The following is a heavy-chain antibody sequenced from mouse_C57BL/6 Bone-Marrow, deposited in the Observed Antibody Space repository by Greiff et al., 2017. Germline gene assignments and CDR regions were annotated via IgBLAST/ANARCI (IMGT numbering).Heavy chain of an antibody. CDR1: GYTFTSYW. CDR3: ARLYWYFDV. J-gene: IGHJ1*03. Sequence: QVQLQQPGAELVMPGASVKLSCKASGYTFTSYWMRWVKQRPGQGLEWIGEIDPSDSYTNYNQKFKGKSTLTVDKSSSTAYMQLSSLTSEDSAVYYCARLYWYFDVWGTGTTVTVSS. CDR2: IDPSDSYT. V-gene: IGHV1-69*01.